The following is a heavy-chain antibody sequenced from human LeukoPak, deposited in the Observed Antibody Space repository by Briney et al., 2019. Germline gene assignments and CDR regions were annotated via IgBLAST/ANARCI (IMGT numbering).Heavy chain of an antibody. Sequence: GGSLRLSCAASGFTFSTYAMHWVRQAPGKGLDWVAVISYDGSKTYYADSVKGRFTISRDNPKNTLYLQMNSLRDEDTAVYYCARSFWFGDLFHYHFDYWGQGTLVTVSS. CDR3: ARSFWFGDLFHYHFDY. J-gene: IGHJ4*02. V-gene: IGHV3-30-3*01. D-gene: IGHD3-10*01. CDR1: GFTFSTYA. CDR2: ISYDGSKT.